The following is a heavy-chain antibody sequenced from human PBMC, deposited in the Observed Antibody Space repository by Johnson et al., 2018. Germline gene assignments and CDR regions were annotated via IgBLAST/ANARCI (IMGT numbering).Heavy chain of an antibody. V-gene: IGHV3-33*01. CDR1: GFTFSSYG. CDR3: ARGNWGDAFDI. J-gene: IGHJ3*02. Sequence: QVQLVESGGGVVQPGRSLRLSCAASGFTFSSYGMHWVRQAPGKGLERVAVIWYDGSNKYYADSVKGRFTISRDNSKTTLYLQMNSPGAEDTAVYYCARGNWGDAFDIWGQGTMFTVSS. D-gene: IGHD7-27*01. CDR2: IWYDGSNK.